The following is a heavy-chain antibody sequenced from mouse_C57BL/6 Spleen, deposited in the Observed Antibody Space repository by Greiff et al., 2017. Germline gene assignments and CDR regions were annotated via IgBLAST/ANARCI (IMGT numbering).Heavy chain of an antibody. CDR1: GFTFSSYA. CDR3: AREYYGRSYGAMDY. Sequence: EVQVVESGGGLVKPGGSLKLSCAASGFTFSSYAMSWVRQTPEKRLEWVATISDGGSYTYYPDNVKGRFTISRDNAKNNLYLQMSHLKSEDTAMYYCAREYYGRSYGAMDYWGQGTSVTVSS. V-gene: IGHV5-4*01. CDR2: ISDGGSYT. D-gene: IGHD1-1*01. J-gene: IGHJ4*01.